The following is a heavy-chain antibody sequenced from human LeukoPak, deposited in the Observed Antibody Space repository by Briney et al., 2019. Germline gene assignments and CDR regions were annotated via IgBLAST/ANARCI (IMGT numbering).Heavy chain of an antibody. D-gene: IGHD5-18*01. CDR2: ISGSGGST. CDR1: GFTFSSCA. CDR3: AKSGQWIQLWLTYYFDY. J-gene: IGHJ4*02. Sequence: GGSLRLSCAASGFTFSSCAMSWVRQAPGKGLEWVSAISGSGGSTYYADSVKGRFTISRDNSKNTLYLQMNSLRAEDTAVYYCAKSGQWIQLWLTYYFDYWGQGTLVTVSS. V-gene: IGHV3-23*01.